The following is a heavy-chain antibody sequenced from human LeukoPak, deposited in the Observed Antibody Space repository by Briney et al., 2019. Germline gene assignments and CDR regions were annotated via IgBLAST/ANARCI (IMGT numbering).Heavy chain of an antibody. Sequence: PGRSLRLSCAASGFTFNYYGMHWVRQAPGKGLEWVAVIWYDGSKKYYADSVKGRFTVSRDNAKNSLYLQMSRLRDEDTAMYYCARDWGSLYYFDYWGRGTLVSVSS. CDR1: GFTFNYYG. D-gene: IGHD3-16*01. CDR2: IWYDGSKK. CDR3: ARDWGSLYYFDY. V-gene: IGHV3-33*01. J-gene: IGHJ4*02.